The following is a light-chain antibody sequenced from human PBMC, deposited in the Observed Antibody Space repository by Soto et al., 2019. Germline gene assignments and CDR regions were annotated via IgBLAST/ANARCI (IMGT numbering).Light chain of an antibody. CDR1: SSHIGINT. V-gene: IGLV1-44*01. CDR2: SND. Sequence: QSVLTQPPSASGTPGQRVTISCSGTSSHIGINTVNWYQHLPGAAPRLLIYSNDQRPSGVPDRFSGSKSGTSASLAISGLQSEDEADYYCAAWDDGRNAYVFGAGTKVTVL. CDR3: AAWDDGRNAYV. J-gene: IGLJ1*01.